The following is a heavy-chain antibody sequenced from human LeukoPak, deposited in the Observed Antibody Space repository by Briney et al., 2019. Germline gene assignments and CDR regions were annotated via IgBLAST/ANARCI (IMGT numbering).Heavy chain of an antibody. V-gene: IGHV5-51*01. CDR1: GYSFTSYW. J-gene: IGHJ5*02. Sequence: GESLKISCKGSGYSFTSYWIGWVRQMPGKGLEWMGIIYPGDSDTRYSPSFQGQVTISADKSISTAYLQWSSLKASDTAMYYCARALGLRVGANIMSTPWGQGTLVTVSS. CDR3: ARALGLRVGANIMSTP. D-gene: IGHD1-26*01. CDR2: IYPGDSDT.